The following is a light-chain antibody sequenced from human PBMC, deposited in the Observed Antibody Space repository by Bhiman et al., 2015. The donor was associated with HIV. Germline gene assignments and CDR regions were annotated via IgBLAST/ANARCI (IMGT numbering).Light chain of an antibody. CDR3: QSYDTTIAVV. CDR1: SGSIASNY. Sequence: NFMLTQPHSVSESPGKTVTISCTRSSGSIASNYVQWYQQRPGSSPTTVIYEDDQRPSGVPDRFSGSIDSSSNSASLTISGLKTEDEADYCQSYDTTIAVVFGGGTKLTVL. V-gene: IGLV6-57*01. J-gene: IGLJ2*01. CDR2: EDD.